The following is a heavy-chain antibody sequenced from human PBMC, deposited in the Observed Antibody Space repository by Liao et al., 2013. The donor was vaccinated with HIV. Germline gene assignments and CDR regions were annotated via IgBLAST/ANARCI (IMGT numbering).Heavy chain of an antibody. V-gene: IGHV4-59*12. D-gene: IGHD3-22*01. Sequence: QVQLQESGPGLVKPSETLSLTCNISGASTSGYYWSWVRQPPGKRLEWIGYISHRGNANYPTLPPRSRVTTVNRHVQRKQFSLKLTSVTAADTAEYYCARGAYYASSGSYGSMMYLYIWGRG. CDR2: ISHRGNA. CDR1: GASTSGYY. J-gene: IGHJ3*02. CDR3: ARGAYYASSGSYGSMMYLYI.